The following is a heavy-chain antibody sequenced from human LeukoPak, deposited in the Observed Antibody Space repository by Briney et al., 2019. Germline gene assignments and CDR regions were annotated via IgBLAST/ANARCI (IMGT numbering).Heavy chain of an antibody. D-gene: IGHD3-16*02. CDR2: ITSNTRYI. V-gene: IGHV3-21*01. CDR3: ARDLLGYNYYYMDV. CDR1: GFTFSSYT. Sequence: GGSLRLSCAASGFTFSSYTMNWVRQAPGKGLEWVSSITSNTRYIFYADSVKGRFTISRHNAKNSLYLQMNSLRAEDTAVYYCARDLLGYNYYYMDVWGKGTTVTVSS. J-gene: IGHJ6*03.